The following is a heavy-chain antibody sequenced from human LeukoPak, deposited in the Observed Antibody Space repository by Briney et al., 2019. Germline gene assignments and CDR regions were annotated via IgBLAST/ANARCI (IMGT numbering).Heavy chain of an antibody. V-gene: IGHV4-39*07. CDR3: AREKIGTGTVLGKDYYYMDV. J-gene: IGHJ6*03. CDR1: GGSISSSSYY. D-gene: IGHD3-16*01. Sequence: PSETLSLTCTVSGGSISSSSYYWGWIRQPPGKGLEWIGNNSRNPYYNPSLKSRVTISVDTSKNQFSLKLSSVTAADTAMYYCAREKIGTGTVLGKDYYYMDVWGKGTTVTVSS. CDR2: NSRNP.